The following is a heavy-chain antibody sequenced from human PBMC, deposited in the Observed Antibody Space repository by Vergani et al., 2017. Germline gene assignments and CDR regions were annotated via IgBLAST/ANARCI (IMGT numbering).Heavy chain of an antibody. D-gene: IGHD6-6*01. V-gene: IGHV3-9*02. CDR3: AKDLGTSSGGGWFDP. CDR2: ISWNSNSI. CDR1: GFTSAGYA. J-gene: IGHJ5*02. Sequence: VQLEESGGGLVLPGRSLRLSCVASGFTSAGYAMNWVRKDPGKGLGWFSGISWNSNSIGDADSVKGSFTISRDNAKNSLYLQMNSLRAEDTALYYCAKDLGTSSGGGWFDPWGQGTLVTVSS.